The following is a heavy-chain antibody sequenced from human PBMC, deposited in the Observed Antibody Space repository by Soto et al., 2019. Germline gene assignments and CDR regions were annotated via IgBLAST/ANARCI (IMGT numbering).Heavy chain of an antibody. CDR2: VNPILSLS. CDR1: GDTFSFYS. CDR3: ATSYGSGYRAFDY. D-gene: IGHD3-10*01. J-gene: IGHJ4*02. Sequence: QVQLVQSGAEVKRPGSSVKVSCKASGDTFSFYSVNWVRQAPGLGLEWMGRVNPILSLSNYAQRFQGRVTMTADKATSTAYMVLSSLTSEDTAIFYCATSYGSGYRAFDYSGQGAQVIVSS. V-gene: IGHV1-69*02.